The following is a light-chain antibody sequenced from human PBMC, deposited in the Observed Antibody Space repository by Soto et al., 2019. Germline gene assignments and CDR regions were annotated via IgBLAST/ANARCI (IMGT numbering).Light chain of an antibody. Sequence: DIQMTQSPSTLSASVGDRVTITCRASQSISSWLAWYQQKPGTAPKLLIYKASTLQSGVPSRFSGSGSGTEFTLTISSLQPDDSATYYCQQYNDHSTLGPGTKVDIK. CDR3: QQYNDHST. CDR1: QSISSW. CDR2: KAS. J-gene: IGKJ1*01. V-gene: IGKV1-5*03.